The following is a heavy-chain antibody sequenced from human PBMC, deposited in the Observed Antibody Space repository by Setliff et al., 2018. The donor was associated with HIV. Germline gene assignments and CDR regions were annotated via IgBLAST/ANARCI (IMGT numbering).Heavy chain of an antibody. CDR1: GFTFSSYT. CDR2: ISGRGTNT. CDR3: VKDINLGLSRYFHY. Sequence: PGGSLRLSCATSGFTFSSYTMNWVRQAPGKGLEWVSAISGRGTNTYYADSVKGRFTISRDNSRNTLYLQMKTLRAEDTAVYYCVKDINLGLSRYFHYWGQGTLVTVSS. V-gene: IGHV3-23*01. J-gene: IGHJ4*02.